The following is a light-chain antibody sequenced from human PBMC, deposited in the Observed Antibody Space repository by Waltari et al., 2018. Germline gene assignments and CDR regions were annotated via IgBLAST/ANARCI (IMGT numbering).Light chain of an antibody. CDR2: EVT. Sequence: QSALTQPASVSGSPGQSITISCIGTSSDVGTYNLVSWYQQRPGKAPNLIISEVTKRRSGVSSRCSGSRSGNTASLTISGLQSEDEADYYCCSYAGPTTWVFGGGTSLTVL. V-gene: IGLV2-23*02. CDR3: CSYAGPTTWV. J-gene: IGLJ3*02. CDR1: SSDVGTYNL.